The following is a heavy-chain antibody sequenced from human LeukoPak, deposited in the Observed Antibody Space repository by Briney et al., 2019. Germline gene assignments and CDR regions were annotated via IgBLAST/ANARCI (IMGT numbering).Heavy chain of an antibody. CDR1: GFTFSSYA. CDR3: ARRGYNYGNDY. D-gene: IGHD5-18*01. CDR2: ISSSGGST. J-gene: IGHJ4*02. Sequence: PGGSLRLSCAASGFTFSSYAMSWVRQASGKGLEWVSVISSSGGSTNYADSVKGRFTISRDNSKNTLYLQMNSLRAEDTALYYCARRGYNYGNDYWGQGTLVTVSS. V-gene: IGHV3-23*01.